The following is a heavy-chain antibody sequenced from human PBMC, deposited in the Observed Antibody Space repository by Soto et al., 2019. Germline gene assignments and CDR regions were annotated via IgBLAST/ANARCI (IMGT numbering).Heavy chain of an antibody. D-gene: IGHD2-15*01. V-gene: IGHV3-21*01. Sequence: GGSLRLSCAASGFTFSSYSMNWVRQAPGKGLEWVSSISSSSSYIYYADSVKGRFTISRDNAKNSLYLQMNSLRAEDTAVYYCARDRYYCSGGSCYRCFQHWGQGTLVTVSS. J-gene: IGHJ1*01. CDR3: ARDRYYCSGGSCYRCFQH. CDR1: GFTFSSYS. CDR2: ISSSSSYI.